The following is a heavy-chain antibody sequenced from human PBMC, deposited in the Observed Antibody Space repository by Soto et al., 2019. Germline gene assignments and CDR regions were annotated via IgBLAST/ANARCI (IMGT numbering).Heavy chain of an antibody. CDR2: INSRGTYT. V-gene: IGHV3-11*06. Sequence: QVQLVQSGGGLVEPGGSLRLSCAASGFKFPDYHMTWIRQAQGKGLEWISYINSRGTYTTYADSVRGRFTVSRDNAKNSPYLQIDSLTGEDTAVYYCACVAPTIFGAQFHQNLVDVWGQGNMVTVAS. CDR3: ACVAPTIFGAQFHQNLVDV. CDR1: GFKFPDYH. J-gene: IGHJ6*02. D-gene: IGHD3-3*01.